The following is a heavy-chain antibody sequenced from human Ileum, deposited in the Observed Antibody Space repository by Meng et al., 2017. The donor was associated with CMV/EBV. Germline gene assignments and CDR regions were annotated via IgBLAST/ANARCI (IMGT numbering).Heavy chain of an antibody. CDR3: AKDLDYYGSGSYAFDI. CDR2: IRYDGSNK. D-gene: IGHD3-10*01. J-gene: IGHJ3*02. CDR1: GVTFSSYG. V-gene: IGHV3-30*02. Sequence: GGSLRLSCAASGVTFSSYGMHWVRQAPGKGLEWVAFIRYDGSNKYYADSVKSRFTISRDNSKNTLYLQMHSLRAEDTAVYYCAKDLDYYGSGSYAFDIWGQGTMVTVSS.